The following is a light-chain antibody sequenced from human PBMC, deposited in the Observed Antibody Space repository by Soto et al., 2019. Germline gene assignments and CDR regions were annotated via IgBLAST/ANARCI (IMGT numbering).Light chain of an antibody. CDR3: QQYNSYPWT. CDR2: DAS. Sequence: DIQMTQSPSTLSASVGDRVPITCPASQSISSWLAWYQQKPGKAPKLLIYDASSLESGVPSRFSGSGSGTEFTLTISSLQPDDFATYYCQQYNSYPWTFGQGTKVDIK. J-gene: IGKJ1*01. V-gene: IGKV1-5*01. CDR1: QSISSW.